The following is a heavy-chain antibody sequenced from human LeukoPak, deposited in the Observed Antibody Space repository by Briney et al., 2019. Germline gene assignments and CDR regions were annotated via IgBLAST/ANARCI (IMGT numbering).Heavy chain of an antibody. Sequence: SGGSLRLSCAASGFTFSSYAMSWVRQAPGKGLEWVSAISGSGGSTYYADSVKGRFTISRDNAKNSLYLQMNNLRVEDTAVYYCAIVSGGDYFDYWGQGTLVTVSS. CDR2: ISGSGGST. CDR3: AIVSGGDYFDY. D-gene: IGHD3-10*01. CDR1: GFTFSSYA. J-gene: IGHJ4*02. V-gene: IGHV3-23*01.